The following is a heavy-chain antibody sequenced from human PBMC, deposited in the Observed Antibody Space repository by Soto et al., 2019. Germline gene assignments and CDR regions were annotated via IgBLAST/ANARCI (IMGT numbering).Heavy chain of an antibody. CDR1: GGSISSGGYY. J-gene: IGHJ4*02. CDR3: ARTFSVDTAMVTGFDY. V-gene: IGHV4-31*03. D-gene: IGHD5-18*01. CDR2: IYYSGST. Sequence: QVQLQESGPGLVKPSQTLSLTCTVSGGSISSGGYYWSWIRQHPGKGLEWIGYIYYSGSTYYNPSHKSRVTISVDTSKNRCSLKLSSVTAADTAVYYCARTFSVDTAMVTGFDYWGQGTLVTVSS.